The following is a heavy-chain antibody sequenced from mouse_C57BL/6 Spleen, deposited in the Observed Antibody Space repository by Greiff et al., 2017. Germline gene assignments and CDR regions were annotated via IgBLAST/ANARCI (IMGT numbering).Heavy chain of an antibody. CDR2: IYPGSGST. J-gene: IGHJ3*01. V-gene: IGHV1-55*01. CDR1: GYTFTSYW. D-gene: IGHD1-1*01. Sequence: VQLQQPGAELVKPGASVKMSCKASGYTFTSYWITWVKQRPGQGLEWIGYIYPGSGSTNYTEKFKSKATLTVDTSSSTAYMPLSSLTSEVSAVYYCARSDYGSGYGFAYWGQGTLVTVSA. CDR3: ARSDYGSGYGFAY.